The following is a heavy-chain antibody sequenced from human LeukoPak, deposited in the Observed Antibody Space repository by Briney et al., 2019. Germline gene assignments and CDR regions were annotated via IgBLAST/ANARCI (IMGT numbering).Heavy chain of an antibody. J-gene: IGHJ6*03. CDR1: GGSFSGYY. V-gene: IGHV4-34*01. CDR3: ARGGGGAYSSSWYLSGSYYYMDV. Sequence: SQTLSLTCAVYGGSFSGYYWSWIRQPPGKGLEWIGEINHNGSTNYNPSLKSRVTISVDTSKNQSSLKLSSVTAADTAVYYCARGGGGAYSSSWYLSGSYYYMDVWGKGTTVTVSS. D-gene: IGHD6-13*01. CDR2: INHNGST.